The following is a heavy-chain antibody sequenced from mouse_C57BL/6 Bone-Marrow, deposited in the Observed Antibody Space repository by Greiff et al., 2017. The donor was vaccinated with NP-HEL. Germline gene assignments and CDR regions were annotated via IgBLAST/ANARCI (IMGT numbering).Heavy chain of an antibody. CDR2: IDPENGDT. V-gene: IGHV14-4*01. Sequence: VQLQQSGAELVRPGASVKLSCTASGFNIKDDYMHWVKQRPEQGLEWIGWIDPENGDTEYASKFQGKATITADTSSNTAYLQLSSLTSEDTAVYYCTTRWSFDYWGQGTTLTVSS. CDR3: TTRWSFDY. J-gene: IGHJ2*01. CDR1: GFNIKDDY.